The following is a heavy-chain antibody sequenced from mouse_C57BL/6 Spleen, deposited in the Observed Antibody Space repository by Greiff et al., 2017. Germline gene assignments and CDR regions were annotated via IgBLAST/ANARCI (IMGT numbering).Heavy chain of an antibody. CDR3: ARSGTDYAMDY. V-gene: IGHV1-69*01. J-gene: IGHJ4*01. CDR2: IDTSDSYT. D-gene: IGHD3-3*01. Sequence: QVHVKQPGADLVMPGASVKLSCKASGYTFTSYWMPWVNQRPGQGLEWIGEIDTSDSYTNYTEKFKGKFTLTVDKSSSTAYMQLSSLTSEESAVCDCARSGTDYAMDYWGQGTSVTVSS. CDR1: GYTFTSYW.